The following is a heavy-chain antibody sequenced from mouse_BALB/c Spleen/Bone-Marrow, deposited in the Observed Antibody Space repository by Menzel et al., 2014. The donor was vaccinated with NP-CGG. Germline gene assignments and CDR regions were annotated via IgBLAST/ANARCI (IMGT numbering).Heavy chain of an antibody. Sequence: EVQLQQSGPELVKPGASVKLSCRASGFSFTDYFINWVKQSHGKSLEWIGRIHPYNGDTFYNQKFKVKAILTVDKSSNTARMELLSLTSEDSAVYYCGRYGYDAMDFWGQGTSVPVSS. CDR3: GRYGYDAMDF. J-gene: IGHJ4*01. CDR1: GFSFTDYF. V-gene: IGHV1-37*01. D-gene: IGHD1-1*02. CDR2: IHPYNGDT.